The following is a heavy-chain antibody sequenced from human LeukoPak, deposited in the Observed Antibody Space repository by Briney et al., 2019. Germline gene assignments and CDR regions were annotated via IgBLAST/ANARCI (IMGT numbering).Heavy chain of an antibody. J-gene: IGHJ4*02. CDR3: TRQYDSSGYYYGY. V-gene: IGHV3-20*04. CDR2: INWNGGST. Sequence: GGSLRLSCAASGFTFDDYGMSWVRQAPGRGLEWVSGINWNGGSTGYADSVKGRFTISRDNAKNSLYLQMNSLRAEDTAMYYCTRQYDSSGYYYGYWGQGTLVTVSS. D-gene: IGHD3-22*01. CDR1: GFTFDDYG.